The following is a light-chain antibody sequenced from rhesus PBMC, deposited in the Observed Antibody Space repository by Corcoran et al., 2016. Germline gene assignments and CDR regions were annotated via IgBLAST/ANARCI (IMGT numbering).Light chain of an antibody. V-gene: IGKV3-53*01. Sequence: QVILTQSPATLSLSPGERATLSCRASQSVSSYLAWYQQKPGQAPRLLIYGSSSRATGIPERFSGSGSGTEFTLTLSRLEPEDCAGYYCQKYSSSPLTFGGGTKVEIK. CDR2: GSS. CDR1: QSVSSY. J-gene: IGKJ4*01. CDR3: QKYSSSPLT.